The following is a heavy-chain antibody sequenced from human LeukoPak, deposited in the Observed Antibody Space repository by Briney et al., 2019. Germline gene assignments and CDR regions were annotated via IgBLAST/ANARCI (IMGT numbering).Heavy chain of an antibody. Sequence: PSETLSLTCTVSGGSISSYYWSWIRQPPGKGLEWIGYIYYSGGTNYNPSLKSRVTISVDTSKNQFSLKLGSVTAADTAVYYCARGSWYYYDSSVEFFDYWGQGTLVTVSS. CDR2: IYYSGGT. CDR3: ARGSWYYYDSSVEFFDY. CDR1: GGSISSYY. D-gene: IGHD3-22*01. J-gene: IGHJ4*02. V-gene: IGHV4-59*01.